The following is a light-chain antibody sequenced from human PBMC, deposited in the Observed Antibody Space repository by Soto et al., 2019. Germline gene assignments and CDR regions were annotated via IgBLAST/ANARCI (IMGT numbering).Light chain of an antibody. Sequence: EIVLTQSPATLSLSPGERATLSCRASQTVSNYLAWYQQKPGQAPRLLIYDASNRATGIPARFSGSGSGTDFTLTISSLEPEDFAVYYCQQRSNWPPWTFGQGTKVEIK. V-gene: IGKV3-11*01. CDR1: QTVSNY. J-gene: IGKJ1*01. CDR3: QQRSNWPPWT. CDR2: DAS.